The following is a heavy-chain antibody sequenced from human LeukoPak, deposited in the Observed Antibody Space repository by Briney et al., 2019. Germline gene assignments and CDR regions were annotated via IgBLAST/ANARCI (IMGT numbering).Heavy chain of an antibody. J-gene: IGHJ4*02. CDR1: GFTFSSYG. D-gene: IGHD3-3*01. V-gene: IGHV3-30*02. CDR2: IRYDGSNK. CDR3: AKDNIPVDFWSGYHDC. Sequence: GGSLRLSCAASGFTFSSYGMHWVRQAPGKGLEWVAFIRYDGSNKYYADSVKGRLTISRDNSKNTLYLQMNSLRAEDTAVYYCAKDNIPVDFWSGYHDCWGQGTLVTVSS.